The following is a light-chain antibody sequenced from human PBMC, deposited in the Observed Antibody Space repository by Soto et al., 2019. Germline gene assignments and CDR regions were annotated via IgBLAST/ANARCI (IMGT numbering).Light chain of an antibody. V-gene: IGKV1-5*03. CDR1: QSISSY. CDR2: KAS. CDR3: QQYNTYPWT. Sequence: DIQMTQSPSSLSASVGDGVTITCRASQSISSYVSWYQQKPGKAPKLLIYKASSLESGVPSRFSGSGSGTEFTLTISSLQPDDFVTYYCQQYNTYPWTFGQGTKVDIK. J-gene: IGKJ1*01.